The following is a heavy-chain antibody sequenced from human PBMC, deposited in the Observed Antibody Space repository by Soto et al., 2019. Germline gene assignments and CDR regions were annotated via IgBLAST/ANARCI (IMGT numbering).Heavy chain of an antibody. CDR3: ARERRGDGNAEL. J-gene: IGHJ4*02. CDR1: GFTFSTSG. V-gene: IGHV3-66*01. CDR2: IYSGGNT. Sequence: DVQVVESGGGLVLPGGSLRLSCAASGFTFSTSGMSWFRQAPGKGLEWVSVIYSGGNTYYADSVKGRLTTSRDNSQNQLYIQMISLSAEDTAVYYCARERRGDGNAELWGQGTLVTVSS. D-gene: IGHD1-7*01.